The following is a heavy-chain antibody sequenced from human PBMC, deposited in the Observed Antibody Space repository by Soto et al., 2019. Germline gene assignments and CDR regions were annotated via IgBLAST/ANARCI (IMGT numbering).Heavy chain of an antibody. CDR3: ARVPENGGSSWYPGLNWFDP. D-gene: IGHD6-13*01. V-gene: IGHV1-69*01. J-gene: IGHJ5*02. Sequence: QVQLVQSGAEVKKPGSSVKVSCKASGCTFSSYAISWVRQAPGQGLEWMGGIIPIFGTANYAQKFQGRVTITADESTSTAYMELSSLRSEDTAVYYCARVPENGGSSWYPGLNWFDPWGQGTLVTVSS. CDR1: GCTFSSYA. CDR2: IIPIFGTA.